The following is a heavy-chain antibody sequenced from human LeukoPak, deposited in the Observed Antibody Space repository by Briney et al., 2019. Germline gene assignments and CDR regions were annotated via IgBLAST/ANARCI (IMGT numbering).Heavy chain of an antibody. D-gene: IGHD1-26*01. V-gene: IGHV4-39*01. J-gene: IGHJ4*02. CDR1: GGSLSSSSYY. CDR2: ISYRGRT. CDR3: ARHNYYGFDY. Sequence: SETLSLTCTVSGGSLSSSSYYWGGMRPPPGKGLEWIGSISYRGRTYYNPSLKSRVTISIDTSKTHLSLKRSSVTAADTAVYDCARHNYYGFDYWGQGTLVTFSS.